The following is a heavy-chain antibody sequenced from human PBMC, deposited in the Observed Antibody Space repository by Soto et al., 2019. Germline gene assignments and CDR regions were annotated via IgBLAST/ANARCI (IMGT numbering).Heavy chain of an antibody. CDR1: GFTFSSYA. CDR2: ISYDGSNK. Sequence: VQLVESGGGVVQPGRSLRLSCAASGFTFSSYAMHWVRQAPGKGLEWVAVISYDGSNKYYADSVKGRFTISRDNSKNTLYLQMNSLRAEDTAVYYCARDSSSFDYYYGMDVWGQGTTVTVSS. J-gene: IGHJ6*02. V-gene: IGHV3-30-3*01. D-gene: IGHD6-13*01. CDR3: ARDSSSFDYYYGMDV.